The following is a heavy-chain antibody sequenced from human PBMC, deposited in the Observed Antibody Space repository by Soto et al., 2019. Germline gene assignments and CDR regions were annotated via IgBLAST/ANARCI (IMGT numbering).Heavy chain of an antibody. J-gene: IGHJ5*02. CDR1: GGSIGSGGYS. V-gene: IGHV4-30-2*01. CDR2: IYHSGST. D-gene: IGHD2-15*01. Sequence: QLQLQESGSGLVKPSQTLSLTCAVSGGSIGSGGYSWSWIRQPPGKGLEWIGYIYHSGSTYYNPSLKSRVTISVDRSKNQFSLELSSVTAADTAVYYCARGPRCSGGSCYPDWFDPWGQGTLVTVSS. CDR3: ARGPRCSGGSCYPDWFDP.